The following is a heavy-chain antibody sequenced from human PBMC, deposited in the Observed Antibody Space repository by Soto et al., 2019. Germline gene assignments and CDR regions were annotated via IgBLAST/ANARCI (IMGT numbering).Heavy chain of an antibody. CDR1: GGSINNYY. D-gene: IGHD5-12*01. CDR2: IYYSGTTT. V-gene: IGHV4-59*08. CDR3: VRHAQWIIRAY. Sequence: SETLSLTCTVSGGSINNYYWTWIRQPPGKGLEWMGYIYYSGTTTNYNPSLKSRVTLSVDTSKNQFSLKLSSVTAADTAVYYCVRHAQWIIRAYWGQGSLVTVSS. J-gene: IGHJ4*02.